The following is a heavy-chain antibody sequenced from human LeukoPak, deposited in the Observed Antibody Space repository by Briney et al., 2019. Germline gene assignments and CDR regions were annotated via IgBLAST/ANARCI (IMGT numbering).Heavy chain of an antibody. CDR3: AKHSSSSGFDY. Sequence: SQTLSLTCTVSGGSISSGDYYWSWIRQPPGKGLEWIGSIYYSGSTNYNSSLKSRVTISADTSKNQFSLKLSSVTAADTAVYYCAKHSSSSGFDYWGQGTLVTVSS. V-gene: IGHV4-39*07. CDR1: GGSISSGDYY. CDR2: IYYSGST. J-gene: IGHJ4*02. D-gene: IGHD6-6*01.